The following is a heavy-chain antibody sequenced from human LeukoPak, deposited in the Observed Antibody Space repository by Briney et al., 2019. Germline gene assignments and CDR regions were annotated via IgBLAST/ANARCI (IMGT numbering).Heavy chain of an antibody. CDR2: INHSGST. V-gene: IGHV4-34*01. J-gene: IGHJ6*04. CDR3: ARGFHGMDV. Sequence: PSETLSLTCAVYGGSFSGYYWSWIRQPPGKGLEWIGEINHSGSTNYNPSLKSRVTISVDTSKNQFSLKLSPVTAADTAVYYCARGFHGMDVWGKGTTVTVSS. CDR1: GGSFSGYY.